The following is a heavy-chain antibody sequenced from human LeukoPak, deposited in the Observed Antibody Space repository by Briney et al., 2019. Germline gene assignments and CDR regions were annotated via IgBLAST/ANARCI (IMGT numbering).Heavy chain of an antibody. J-gene: IGHJ4*02. V-gene: IGHV3-66*01. D-gene: IGHD5-12*01. CDR2: IYSGGST. CDR1: AFTFSSYG. CDR3: ARWLQGHFDY. Sequence: GGSLRLSCAASAFTFSSYGMHWVRQAPGKGLEWVSVIYSGGSTYYADSVKGRFTISRDNSKNTLYLQMNSLRAEDTAVYYCARWLQGHFDYWGQGTLVTVSS.